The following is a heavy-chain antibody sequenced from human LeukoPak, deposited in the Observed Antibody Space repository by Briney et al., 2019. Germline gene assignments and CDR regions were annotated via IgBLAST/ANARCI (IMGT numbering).Heavy chain of an antibody. Sequence: ASVKVSCKASGYTFTSYYMHLVRQAPGQRLEWMGIINPSGGSTSYAQKFQGRVTMTRDMSTSTVYMELSSLRSEDTAVYYCARLLVGATNWWRRDDYWGQGTLVTVSS. CDR1: GYTFTSYY. CDR2: INPSGGST. D-gene: IGHD1-26*01. CDR3: ARLLVGATNWWRRDDY. V-gene: IGHV1-46*01. J-gene: IGHJ4*02.